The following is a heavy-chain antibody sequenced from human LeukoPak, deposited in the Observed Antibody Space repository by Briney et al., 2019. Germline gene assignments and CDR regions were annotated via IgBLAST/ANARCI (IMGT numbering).Heavy chain of an antibody. J-gene: IGHJ3*02. CDR3: ASCLYDYVWGSYRYEDKYAFDI. D-gene: IGHD3-16*02. V-gene: IGHV4-59*08. Sequence: SETLSLTCTVSGGSISSYYWSWIRQPPGKGLEWIGYIYYSGSTNYNPSLKSRVTISVDTSKHQFSLKLSSVTAADTAVYYCASCLYDYVWGSYRYEDKYAFDIWGQGTMVTVSS. CDR2: IYYSGST. CDR1: GGSISSYY.